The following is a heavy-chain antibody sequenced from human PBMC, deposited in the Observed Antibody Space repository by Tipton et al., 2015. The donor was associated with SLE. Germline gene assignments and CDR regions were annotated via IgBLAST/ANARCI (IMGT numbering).Heavy chain of an antibody. V-gene: IGHV4-39*07. Sequence: GLVKPSETLSLTCSVSGGFIGSSSYYWGWIRQTPGKGLEWIGSVSYLGSTSYNATLESRVTIAIDTSKKHFSLKLSSVTAADTAVYYCATSPLTVWGQGTLVNVSS. CDR2: VSYLGST. CDR1: GGFIGSSSYY. J-gene: IGHJ4*02. CDR3: ATSPLTV.